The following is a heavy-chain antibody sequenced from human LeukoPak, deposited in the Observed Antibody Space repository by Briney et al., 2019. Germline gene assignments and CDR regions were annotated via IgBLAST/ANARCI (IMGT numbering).Heavy chain of an antibody. D-gene: IGHD6-19*01. Sequence: SETPSLTCTASGGSISSYYWSWIRQPPGKGLEWIGYIYYSGSTNYNPSLKSRVTISVDTSKNQFSLKLSSVTAADTAVYYCAREPSSGLNDYWGQGILVTVSS. CDR2: IYYSGST. V-gene: IGHV4-59*01. J-gene: IGHJ4*02. CDR1: GGSISSYY. CDR3: AREPSSGLNDY.